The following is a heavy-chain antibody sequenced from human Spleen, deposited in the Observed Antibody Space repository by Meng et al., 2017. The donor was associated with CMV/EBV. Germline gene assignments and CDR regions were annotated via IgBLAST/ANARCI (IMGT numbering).Heavy chain of an antibody. D-gene: IGHD7-27*01. CDR1: GDSISSSNW. CDR2: IYHSGST. CDR3: ARDTRAQLGFDC. Sequence: CAVSGDSISSSNWWTWVRQPPRKGLQWIGEIYHSGSTHYNPSLKSRITISVDKSKNQFSLNLTSVTAADTAVYYCARDTRAQLGFDCWGQGTLVTVSS. J-gene: IGHJ4*02. V-gene: IGHV4-4*02.